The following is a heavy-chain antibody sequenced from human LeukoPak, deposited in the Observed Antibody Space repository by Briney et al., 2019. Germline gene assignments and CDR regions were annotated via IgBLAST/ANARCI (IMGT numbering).Heavy chain of an antibody. J-gene: IGHJ4*02. CDR3: EGQRSGGSKDY. Sequence: SETLSLTCTVSGGSISSSSYGWAWIRQPPGKGLQWIGSVYYSGSTFYSPSLKSRFTISVARTKNHFSLTLSSLTAPDTAVYYCEGQRSGGSKDYWGQGTLVTVSS. CDR2: VYYSGST. CDR1: GGSISSSSYG. D-gene: IGHD2-8*02. V-gene: IGHV4-39*01.